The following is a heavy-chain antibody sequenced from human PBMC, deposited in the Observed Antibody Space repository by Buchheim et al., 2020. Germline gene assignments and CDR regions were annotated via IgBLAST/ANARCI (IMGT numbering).Heavy chain of an antibody. CDR3: ARGGNWFDP. Sequence: QVQLQESGPGLVKPSQTLSLTCTVSGGSISSGDYYWSWIRQPPGKGLEWIAYIFYSGVTYYNPSLKSRLSMSVDTPQTQFSLKLTSVTAADTAVYYCARGGNWFDPGGQGTL. V-gene: IGHV4-30-4*01. J-gene: IGHJ5*02. D-gene: IGHD3-10*01. CDR2: IFYSGVT. CDR1: GGSISSGDYY.